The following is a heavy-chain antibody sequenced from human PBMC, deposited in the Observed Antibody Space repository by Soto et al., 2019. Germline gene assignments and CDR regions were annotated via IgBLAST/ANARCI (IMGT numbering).Heavy chain of an antibody. CDR2: IIPIFGTA. V-gene: IGHV1-69*01. CDR3: ARSKSPYYDSSGYYDYFDY. Sequence: QVQLVQSGAEVKKPGSSVKVSCKASGGTFSSYAISWVRQAPGQGLEWMGGIIPIFGTANYAQKFQGRVTITADESTSTAYMELSSLRSEDTAVYYCARSKSPYYDSSGYYDYFDYWGQGTLVTVSS. CDR1: GGTFSSYA. D-gene: IGHD3-22*01. J-gene: IGHJ4*02.